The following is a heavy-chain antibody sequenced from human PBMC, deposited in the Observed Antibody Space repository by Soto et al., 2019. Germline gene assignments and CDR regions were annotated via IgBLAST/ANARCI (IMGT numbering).Heavy chain of an antibody. Sequence: VQLVESGGGVVQPGRSLRLSCAASGFKISSSSMNWVRQAPGRGLEWVAYISDSGSNTLYADSVKGRFTVSRDTAKNSLYLQMSGIRDEDRAVYYCARYYYDSSGYDGMDVWGQGTTVTVSS. CDR2: ISDSGSNT. CDR3: ARYYYDSSGYDGMDV. CDR1: GFKISSSS. D-gene: IGHD3-22*01. J-gene: IGHJ6*02. V-gene: IGHV3-48*02.